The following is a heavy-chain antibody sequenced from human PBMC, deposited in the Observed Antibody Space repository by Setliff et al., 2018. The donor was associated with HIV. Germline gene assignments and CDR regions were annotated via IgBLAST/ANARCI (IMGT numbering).Heavy chain of an antibody. CDR2: INPNSGGT. J-gene: IGHJ3*02. CDR3: ASDIAVIPAASQVGGFDI. V-gene: IGHV1-2*06. Sequence: ASVKVSCKASGYTFIDYYIHWVRQAPGQGLEWMGRINPNSGGTNYAQKFQGRVTITRDTSISTTYMELSRLTSDDTAAYYCASDIAVIPAASQVGGFDIWGQGTMVT. CDR1: GYTFIDYY. D-gene: IGHD2-2*01.